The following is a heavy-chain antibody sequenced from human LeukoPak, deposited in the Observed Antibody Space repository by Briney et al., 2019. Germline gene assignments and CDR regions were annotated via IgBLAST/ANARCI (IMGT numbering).Heavy chain of an antibody. CDR3: ARDGAVRGVYGMDV. V-gene: IGHV3-66*01. J-gene: IGHJ6*02. D-gene: IGHD3-10*01. CDR1: GFTVSSNY. Sequence: GGSLRLSCAASGFTVSSNYRSWVRQAPGKGLEWVSVIYSGGSTYYADSVKGRFTISRDNSKNTLYLQMNSLRDEDTAVYYCARDGAVRGVYGMDVWGQGTTVTVSS. CDR2: IYSGGST.